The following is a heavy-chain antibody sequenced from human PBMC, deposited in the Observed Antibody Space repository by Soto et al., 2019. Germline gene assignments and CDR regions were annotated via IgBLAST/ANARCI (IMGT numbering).Heavy chain of an antibody. J-gene: IGHJ6*02. D-gene: IGHD3-16*02. CDR2: IIPIFGTA. V-gene: IGHV1-69*01. CDR1: RVAFSKFI. Sequence: QAQLEQSGGEVKKPGSSVKVSCKASRVAFSKFIVTWVRQAPGLGLEWVGGIIPIFGTANYAQKFQGRVTMPADESPSTSYMAVNNLRSEDTALYYCAKVRYRSPMGYYYGLDVWGQGTTVTVAS. CDR3: AKVRYRSPMGYYYGLDV.